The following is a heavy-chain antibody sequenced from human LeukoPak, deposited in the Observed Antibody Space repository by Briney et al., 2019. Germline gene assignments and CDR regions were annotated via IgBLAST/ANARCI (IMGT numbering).Heavy chain of an antibody. Sequence: GGSLRLSCAASGFTFSYYNMYWDRQAPGKGLEWVSSISSGSDYIYYADSVKGRFTISRDNAKNSLYLQMNSLRAEDTAVYYCARGDTVLDYWGQGTLVTVSS. CDR1: GFTFSYYN. CDR2: ISSGSDYI. J-gene: IGHJ4*02. D-gene: IGHD5-18*01. CDR3: ARGDTVLDY. V-gene: IGHV3-21*01.